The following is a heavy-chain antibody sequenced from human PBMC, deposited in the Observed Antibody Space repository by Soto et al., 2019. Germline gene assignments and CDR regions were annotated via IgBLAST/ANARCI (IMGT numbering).Heavy chain of an antibody. V-gene: IGHV5-51*01. Sequence: GESQKISCKGSGYSFTSYWSGWVRQLPGKGLEWMGIIYPGDSDTRYSPSFQGQVTISADKSISTAYLQWSSLKASDTAMYYCARLAYGDYNAFDIWGQGTMVTVSS. CDR2: IYPGDSDT. CDR1: GYSFTSYW. CDR3: ARLAYGDYNAFDI. J-gene: IGHJ3*02. D-gene: IGHD4-17*01.